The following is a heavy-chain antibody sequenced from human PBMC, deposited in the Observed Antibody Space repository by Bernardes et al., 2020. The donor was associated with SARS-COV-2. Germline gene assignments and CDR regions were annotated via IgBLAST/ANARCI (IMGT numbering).Heavy chain of an antibody. V-gene: IGHV3-30-3*01. J-gene: IGHJ4*02. Sequence: GGSLRLSCAASGFTFSSYAMHWVRQAPGKGLEWVAVISYDGSNKYYADSVKGRFTISRDNSKNTLYLQMNSLRAEDTAVYYCARVASGSYYAPLDYWGQGTLVTVSS. D-gene: IGHD1-26*01. CDR1: GFTFSSYA. CDR2: ISYDGSNK. CDR3: ARVASGSYYAPLDY.